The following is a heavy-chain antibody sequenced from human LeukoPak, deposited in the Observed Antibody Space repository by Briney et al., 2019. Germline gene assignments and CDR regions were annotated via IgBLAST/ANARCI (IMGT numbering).Heavy chain of an antibody. J-gene: IGHJ4*02. CDR3: ARDSSSWYIGGY. Sequence: GGSLRLSCAASGFTLSSYSMNWVRQAPGKGLEWVSSISSSSSYIYYADSVKGRFTISRDNAKNSLYLQMNSLRAEDTAVYYCARDSSSWYIGGYWGQGTLVTVSS. D-gene: IGHD6-13*01. CDR1: GFTLSSYS. V-gene: IGHV3-21*01. CDR2: ISSSSSYI.